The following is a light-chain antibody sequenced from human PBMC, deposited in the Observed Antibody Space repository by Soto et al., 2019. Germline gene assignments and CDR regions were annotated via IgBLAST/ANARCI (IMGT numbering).Light chain of an antibody. Sequence: EIVMTQSPATLSLSPGERATLSCRASQSVSSSLAWYQQNPGQPPRLLIYGASTRATASPAMFSGSGSGTEFTITSSILQSEDFAVYYWQHDNNWPWTFGQGTKVEIK. CDR1: QSVSSS. CDR2: GAS. J-gene: IGKJ1*01. V-gene: IGKV3-15*01. CDR3: QHDNNWPWT.